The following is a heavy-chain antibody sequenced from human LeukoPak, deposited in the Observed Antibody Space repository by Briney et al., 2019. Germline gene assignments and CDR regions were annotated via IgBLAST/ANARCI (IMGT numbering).Heavy chain of an antibody. CDR1: GFNFTNAW. D-gene: IGHD3-9*01. V-gene: IGHV3-15*01. CDR3: TIELYYDALTGYYSPPFDY. Sequence: AGGSLRLSCAGSGFNFTNAWMSWVRQAPRKGLEWVGRIKSKIDGGTTDYGAPVKGRFTISRDDSKNKLYLQMNSLRIEDTAVYYCTIELYYDALTGYYSPPFDYWGQGTLVTVSS. CDR2: IKSKIDGGTT. J-gene: IGHJ4*02.